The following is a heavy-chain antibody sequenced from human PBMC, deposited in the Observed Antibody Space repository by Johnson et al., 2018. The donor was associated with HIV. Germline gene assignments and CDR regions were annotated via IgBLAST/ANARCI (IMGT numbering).Heavy chain of an antibody. CDR1: GFTFSSYW. D-gene: IGHD3-22*01. J-gene: IGHJ3*02. Sequence: VTLVESGGGLVQPGGSLRLSCAASGFTFSSYWMSWVRQAPGKGLEWVANIKQDGSEKYYVDSVKGRFTISRDNAKNSLYLQMHSLRAEDTAVYYCAREPRYSDSRGYYYWLGRGAFDIWGQGTMVTVSS. CDR3: AREPRYSDSRGYYYWLGRGAFDI. CDR2: IKQDGSEK. V-gene: IGHV3-7*01.